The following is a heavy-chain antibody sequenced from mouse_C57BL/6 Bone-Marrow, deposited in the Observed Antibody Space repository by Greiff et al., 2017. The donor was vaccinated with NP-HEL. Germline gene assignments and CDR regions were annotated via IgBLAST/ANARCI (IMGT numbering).Heavy chain of an antibody. D-gene: IGHD1-1*01. Sequence: QVQLQQPGAELVMPGASVKLSCTASGYTFTSYWMHWVQQRPGQGLEWVGEIDPSDSSTNYNQKFKGKFTFSVDKSSSTAYMQLSSLTSEDSAVYCWARGVDYYGSGCYFDYWGQGTTLTVSS. CDR2: IDPSDSST. CDR1: GYTFTSYW. V-gene: IGHV1-69*01. CDR3: ARGVDYYGSGCYFDY. J-gene: IGHJ2*01.